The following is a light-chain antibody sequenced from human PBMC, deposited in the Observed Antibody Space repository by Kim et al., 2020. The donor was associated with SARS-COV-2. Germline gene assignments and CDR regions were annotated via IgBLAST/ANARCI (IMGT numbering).Light chain of an antibody. V-gene: IGLV2-23*02. CDR3: CSYGV. CDR1: SSDVGSYNL. CDR2: EVT. J-gene: IGLJ2*01. Sequence: QSALTQPASVSGSPGQSITISCTGTSSDVGSYNLVSWYQQHPGKAPKLMIYEVTKRPSGVSNRFSGSKSGNTASLTISGLQAEDEADYHCCSYGVF.